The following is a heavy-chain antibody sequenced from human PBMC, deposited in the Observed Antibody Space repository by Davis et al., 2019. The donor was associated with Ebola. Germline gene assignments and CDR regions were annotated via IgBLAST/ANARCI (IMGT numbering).Heavy chain of an antibody. J-gene: IGHJ6*02. Sequence: SETLSLTCTVSGYSINRGFTWGWIRQPPGKGLEWIGSIYHSGSTNYSPSLKSRVTISADTSKNQFSLRLSSVTAADTAVYYCARHWAPGYGMDVWGQGTTVTVSS. CDR1: GYSINRGFT. CDR3: ARHWAPGYGMDV. D-gene: IGHD3-16*01. V-gene: IGHV4-38-2*02. CDR2: IYHSGST.